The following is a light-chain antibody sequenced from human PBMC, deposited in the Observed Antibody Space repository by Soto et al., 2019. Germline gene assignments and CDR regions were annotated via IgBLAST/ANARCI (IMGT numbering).Light chain of an antibody. V-gene: IGKV3-15*01. CDR2: GTS. CDR1: QSVSSN. Sequence: EIVMTQSPATLSVPPGERATLSCRASQSVSSNLAWYQQKPGQAPRLLIYGTSTRATGIPARFSGSGSGTEFTLTVSSLQSEDSAVYYCQQYNNWLWTFGQGTKVEI. J-gene: IGKJ1*01. CDR3: QQYNNWLWT.